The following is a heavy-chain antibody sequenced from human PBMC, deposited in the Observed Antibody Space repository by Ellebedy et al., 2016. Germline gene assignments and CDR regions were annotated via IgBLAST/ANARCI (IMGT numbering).Heavy chain of an antibody. J-gene: IGHJ5*02. V-gene: IGHV4-31*03. CDR1: GGSISSGGYY. Sequence: SETLSLXXTVSGGSISSGGYYWSWIRQHPGKGLEWIGYIYYSGSTYYNPSLKSRVTISVDTSKNQFSLKLNSVTAADTAVYYCARDLRSGFSAHWFDPWGQGTLVTVSS. D-gene: IGHD2/OR15-2a*01. CDR2: IYYSGST. CDR3: ARDLRSGFSAHWFDP.